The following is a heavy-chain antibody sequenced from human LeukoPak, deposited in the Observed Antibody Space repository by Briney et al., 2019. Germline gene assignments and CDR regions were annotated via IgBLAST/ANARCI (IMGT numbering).Heavy chain of an antibody. J-gene: IGHJ4*02. CDR2: ISGRGGST. D-gene: IGHD3-10*01. Sequence: GGSLRLSCAASGFTFSSYAMSWVRQAPGKGLAWVSAISGRGGSTYYADSVKGRFTISRDNSKNTLYLQMNSLRAEDTAVYYCAKRGSKDYFDYWGQGTLVTVSS. V-gene: IGHV3-23*01. CDR1: GFTFSSYA. CDR3: AKRGSKDYFDY.